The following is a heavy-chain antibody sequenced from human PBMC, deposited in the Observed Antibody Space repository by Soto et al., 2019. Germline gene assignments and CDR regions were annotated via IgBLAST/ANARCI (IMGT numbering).Heavy chain of an antibody. CDR2: IFHSGST. CDR1: RGSINSGDYY. D-gene: IGHD3-10*01. CDR3: ARDRYYGSGTYYNFYSGMDV. V-gene: IGHV4-30-4*01. J-gene: IGHJ6*02. Sequence: SETLSLTCTGSRGSINSGDYYWTWVRQPPGKGLEWMGNIFHSGSTYYTPSLQSRVTISLDTSKNHFSLKLSSVTPADTAVYYCARDRYYGSGTYYNFYSGMDVWGQGTTVTVSS.